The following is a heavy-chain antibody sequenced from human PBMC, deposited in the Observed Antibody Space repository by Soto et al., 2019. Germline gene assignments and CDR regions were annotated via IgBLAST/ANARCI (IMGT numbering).Heavy chain of an antibody. CDR2: INAGNGNT. Sequence: ASVRVSCKASGYTFTSYAMRWVRQAPGQRLEWMGWINAGNGNTKYSQRFQGRVTITRDTSASTACMELSSLRSEDTAVYYCAVLGSGSYYNYYYYYGMDVWGQGTTVTVSS. J-gene: IGHJ6*02. CDR1: GYTFTSYA. CDR3: AVLGSGSYYNYYYYYGMDV. D-gene: IGHD3-10*01. V-gene: IGHV1-3*01.